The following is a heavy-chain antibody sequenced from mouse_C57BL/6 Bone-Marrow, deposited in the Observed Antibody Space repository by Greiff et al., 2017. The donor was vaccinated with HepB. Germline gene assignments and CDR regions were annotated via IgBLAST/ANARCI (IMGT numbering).Heavy chain of an antibody. Sequence: EVQLQQSGAELVRPGASVKLSCTASGFNIKDDYMHWVKQRPEQGLEWIGWIDPENGDTEYASKFQGKATITADTSSNTAYLQLSSLTSEDTAVYYCTTTYSYGSSYDYWGQGTTLTVSS. J-gene: IGHJ2*01. CDR1: GFNIKDDY. CDR3: TTTYSYGSSYDY. D-gene: IGHD1-1*01. V-gene: IGHV14-4*01. CDR2: IDPENGDT.